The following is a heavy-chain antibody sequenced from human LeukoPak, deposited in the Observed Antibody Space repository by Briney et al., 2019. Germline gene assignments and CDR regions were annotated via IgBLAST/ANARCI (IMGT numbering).Heavy chain of an antibody. D-gene: IGHD3-3*01. V-gene: IGHV1-2*02. CDR1: GHTFTDYY. Sequence: ASVKVSCKASGHTFTDYYINWVRQAPGQGLEWLGWINPNSGGTNYAQKFQGRVTMTRDTSISTVYMELSRLRSDDTAVYYCARDGGFLEWSQFDYWGQGTLVTVSS. CDR3: ARDGGFLEWSQFDY. J-gene: IGHJ4*02. CDR2: INPNSGGT.